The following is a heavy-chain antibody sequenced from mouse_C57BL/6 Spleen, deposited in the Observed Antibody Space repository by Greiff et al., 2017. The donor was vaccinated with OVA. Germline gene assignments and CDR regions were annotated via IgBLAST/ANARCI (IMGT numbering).Heavy chain of an antibody. CDR1: GYTFTSYW. Sequence: LQPGAELVRPGSSVKLSCKASGYTFTSYWMDWVKQRPGQGLEWIGNIYPSDSETHYNQKFKDKATLTVDKSSSTAYMQLSSLTSEDSAVYYCAREGFYGYAMDYWGQGTSVTVSS. V-gene: IGHV1-61*01. CDR3: AREGFYGYAMDY. D-gene: IGHD1-1*01. CDR2: IYPSDSET. J-gene: IGHJ4*01.